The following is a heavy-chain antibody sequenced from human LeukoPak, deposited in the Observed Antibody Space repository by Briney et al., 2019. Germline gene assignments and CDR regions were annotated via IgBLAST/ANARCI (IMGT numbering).Heavy chain of an antibody. CDR1: GFTFSIYA. D-gene: IGHD3-3*01. V-gene: IGHV3-23*01. Sequence: GGSLRLSCAASGFTFSIYAMSWVRQAPGKGPEWVSGISGSSSHTMDADSVRGRFTISRDNTRNTLYLHMNSLRAEDTALYYCAKEHDYSNAAPEWGFDSWGQGTLVTVSS. CDR2: ISGSSSHT. CDR3: AKEHDYSNAAPEWGFDS. J-gene: IGHJ4*02.